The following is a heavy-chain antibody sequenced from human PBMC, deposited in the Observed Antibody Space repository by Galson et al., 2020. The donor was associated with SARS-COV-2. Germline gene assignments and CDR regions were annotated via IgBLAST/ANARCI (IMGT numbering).Heavy chain of an antibody. CDR3: ARLYSGYEELDY. V-gene: IGHV1-2*02. CDR1: GYTFTGYS. Sequence: ASVKVSCTASGYTFTGYSMPWVRPAPAQGLEWMGSLHPNSGGTNYAQKFQGRVTMTRDTSISTAYMELSRLRSDDTAVYYCARLYSGYEELDYWGQGTLVTVSS. J-gene: IGHJ4*02. D-gene: IGHD5-12*01. CDR2: LHPNSGGT.